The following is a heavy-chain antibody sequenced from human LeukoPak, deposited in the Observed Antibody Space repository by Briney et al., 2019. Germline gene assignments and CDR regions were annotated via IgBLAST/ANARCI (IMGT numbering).Heavy chain of an antibody. CDR3: ARDMYSSGWYPDY. CDR2: ISSSSYI. J-gene: IGHJ4*02. V-gene: IGHV3-21*01. CDR1: GFTFSRYS. D-gene: IGHD6-19*01. Sequence: GGSLRLSCAASGFTFSRYSMNWVRQAPGKGLEWVSSISSSSYIYYADSVKGRFTISRDNAKNSLYLQMNSLRAEDTAVYYCARDMYSSGWYPDYWGQGTLVTVSS.